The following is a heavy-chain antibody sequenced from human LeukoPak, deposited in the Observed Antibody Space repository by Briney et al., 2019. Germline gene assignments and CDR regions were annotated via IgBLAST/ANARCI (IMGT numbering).Heavy chain of an antibody. J-gene: IGHJ4*02. CDR3: TKVETAAAATLRGFDY. D-gene: IGHD6-13*01. Sequence: GGSLRLSCAVSGFTFRSYAMSWVRQAPGKGLEWVSSIGGSGGSTYYADSVKGRFTISRDNSKNTLYLQMNSLRAEDTAVYYCTKVETAAAATLRGFDYWGQGTLVTVSS. V-gene: IGHV3-23*01. CDR2: IGGSGGST. CDR1: GFTFRSYA.